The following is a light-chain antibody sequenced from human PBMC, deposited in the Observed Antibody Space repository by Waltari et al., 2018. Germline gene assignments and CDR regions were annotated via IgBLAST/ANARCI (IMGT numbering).Light chain of an antibody. V-gene: IGKV3-11*01. CDR3: QQSYSTWT. CDR1: QSINNY. J-gene: IGKJ1*01. Sequence: EIVLTQSPATLSLSPGERGTISCRASQSINNYLAWYQQGPGQAPRLLVYDSSNRAPGIPARFVGSGSGTDFTLTISSLEPEDFATYYCQQSYSTWTSGQGTKVEIK. CDR2: DSS.